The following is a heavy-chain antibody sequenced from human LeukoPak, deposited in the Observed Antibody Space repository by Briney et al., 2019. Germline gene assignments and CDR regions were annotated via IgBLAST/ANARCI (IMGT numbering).Heavy chain of an antibody. J-gene: IGHJ4*02. CDR1: GFTFSTYA. CDR2: ISGSGDNT. Sequence: GGSLRLSCAASGFTFSTYAMSWVRQAPGKGLEWVAAISGSGDNTYYADSVKGRFTISRDNSVNTSYLQLNSLRAEDTAIYYCAKLGVASIRDSWGQGTLVTVSS. V-gene: IGHV3-23*01. D-gene: IGHD5-12*01. CDR3: AKLGVASIRDS.